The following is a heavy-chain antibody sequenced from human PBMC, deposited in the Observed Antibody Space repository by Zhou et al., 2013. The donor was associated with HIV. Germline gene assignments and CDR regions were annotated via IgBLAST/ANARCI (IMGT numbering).Heavy chain of an antibody. Sequence: QVQLVQSGAEVKKPGSSVKLSCKASGATFTNYAISWVRQAPGQGLEWMGGIIPIFGPANYAQKFQGRVTITADESTNTAYMDLSSLSSDDTAVYYCARPHDYYGTSSFPPYFDFWGQGTLVTVSS. V-gene: IGHV1-69*01. CDR3: ARPHDYYGTSSFPPYFDF. D-gene: IGHD3-22*01. CDR2: IIPIFGPA. J-gene: IGHJ4*02. CDR1: GATFTNYA.